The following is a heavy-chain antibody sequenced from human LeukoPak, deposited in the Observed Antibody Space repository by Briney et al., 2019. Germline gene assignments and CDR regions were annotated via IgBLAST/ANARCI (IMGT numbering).Heavy chain of an antibody. CDR2: ISANNDET. V-gene: IGHV1-18*04. CDR3: ARVPPSAHQLLSSDY. J-gene: IGHJ4*02. Sequence: ASVMVSCKASGYTFTNYGISWVRQAPGQGLEWMAWISANNDETRYAQNLQGRLTMTTDTSTSTAYMELRSLRPDDTAVYYCARVPPSAHQLLSSDYWGQGTQVTVSS. CDR1: GYTFTNYG. D-gene: IGHD2-2*01.